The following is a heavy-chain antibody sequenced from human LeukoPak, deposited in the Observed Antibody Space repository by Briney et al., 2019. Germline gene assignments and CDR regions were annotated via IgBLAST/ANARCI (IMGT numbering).Heavy chain of an antibody. CDR2: IYSGGST. D-gene: IGHD2-21*02. J-gene: IGHJ3*02. Sequence: GGSLRLSCAISRFTVSNNYMSWVRHPPGKGLEWVSVIYSGGSTYYADSVKGRFTISRDTSKNTLYLQMNSLRAEDTAVYYCARGGGAYCGGGCFRAFDIWGQGTMVTVSP. CDR1: RFTVSNNY. V-gene: IGHV3-53*01. CDR3: ARGGGAYCGGGCFRAFDI.